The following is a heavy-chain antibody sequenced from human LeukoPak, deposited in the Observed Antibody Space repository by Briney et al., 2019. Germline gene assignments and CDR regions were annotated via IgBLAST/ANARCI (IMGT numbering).Heavy chain of an antibody. Sequence: ASVKVSCTVSGYTLTELSMHWVRQAPGKGLEWMGGFDPEDGETIYAQKFQGRVTMTEDISTDTAYMELSSLRSEDTAVYYCATKPGTYYYDSSGYLDYWGQGTLVTVSS. CDR3: ATKPGTYYYDSSGYLDY. CDR1: GYTLTELS. V-gene: IGHV1-24*01. D-gene: IGHD3-22*01. J-gene: IGHJ4*02. CDR2: FDPEDGET.